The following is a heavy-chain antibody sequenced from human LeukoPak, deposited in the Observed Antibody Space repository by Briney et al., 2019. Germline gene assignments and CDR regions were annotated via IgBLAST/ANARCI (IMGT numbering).Heavy chain of an antibody. Sequence: PGGSLRLSCAASGFTFSSYWMHWVRQAPGKGLVWVSRINRDGSTTTYADSVKGRFTISRDNAKNTLYLQRNSLRAEDTAVYYCVRVYCSSTSCYYFDSWGQGTLVTVSS. J-gene: IGHJ4*02. CDR2: INRDGSTT. D-gene: IGHD2-2*01. CDR3: VRVYCSSTSCYYFDS. V-gene: IGHV3-74*01. CDR1: GFTFSSYW.